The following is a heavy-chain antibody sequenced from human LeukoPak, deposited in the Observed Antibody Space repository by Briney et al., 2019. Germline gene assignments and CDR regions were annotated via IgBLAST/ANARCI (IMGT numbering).Heavy chain of an antibody. CDR1: GFTFDDYA. J-gene: IGHJ4*02. CDR2: ISWNSGSI. Sequence: PGGSLRLSCAASGFTFDDYAMHWVRQAPGKGLEWVSGISWNSGSIGYADSVKGRFTISRGNAKNSLYLQMNSLRAEDTALYYCAKDQGSGRNRGDFDYWGQGTLVTVSS. D-gene: IGHD3-10*01. CDR3: AKDQGSGRNRGDFDY. V-gene: IGHV3-9*01.